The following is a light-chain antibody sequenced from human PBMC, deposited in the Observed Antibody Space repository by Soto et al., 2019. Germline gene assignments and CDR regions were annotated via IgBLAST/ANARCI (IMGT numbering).Light chain of an antibody. CDR2: GDH. V-gene: IGLV1-44*01. CDR3: AAWDDSLNVL. J-gene: IGLJ2*01. Sequence: QTVVTQPPSASGTPGQRVTISCSGSNSNIGSNTVNWYQQLPGTAPKLLIYGDHQRPSGVPDRFSGSKSGTSASLAISALQSEDEADYYCAAWDDSLNVLFGGGTKLTVL. CDR1: NSNIGSNT.